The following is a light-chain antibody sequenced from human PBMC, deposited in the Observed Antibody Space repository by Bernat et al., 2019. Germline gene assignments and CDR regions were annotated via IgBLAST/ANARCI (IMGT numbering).Light chain of an antibody. V-gene: IGKV1-39*01. CDR3: QQSYSTPLIT. Sequence: DIQMTQSPSSLSASVGDRVTITCRASQSISGYLNWYQQKPGKAPKLLIYAASSLQSGVPSRFSGSGSGTDFTLTISSLQPEDFATYYCQQSYSTPLITFGQGTRLEIK. J-gene: IGKJ5*01. CDR2: AAS. CDR1: QSISGY.